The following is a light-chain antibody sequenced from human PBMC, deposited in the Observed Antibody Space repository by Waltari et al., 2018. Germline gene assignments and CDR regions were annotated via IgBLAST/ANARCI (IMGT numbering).Light chain of an antibody. CDR3: QQYHNWPYT. J-gene: IGKJ2*01. CDR1: QSLSTN. Sequence: EILMTQSPATLSVSPGERATLSCRASQSLSTNLAWYQQHPGQAPRLLIYGASTRATGVPARFRGSRSGTEFTLIISSLQSEDFALYYCQQYHNWPYTFGQGTKLEIK. CDR2: GAS. V-gene: IGKV3-15*01.